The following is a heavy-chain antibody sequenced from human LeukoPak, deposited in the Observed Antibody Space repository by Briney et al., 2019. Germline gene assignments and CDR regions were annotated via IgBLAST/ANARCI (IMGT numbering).Heavy chain of an antibody. Sequence: GGSLRLSCAASGFTFSDYYMSWIRQAPGKGLEWVSYISSSGSTIYYADSVKGRFTISRDNAKNSLYLHMNSLRAEDTAVYYCARDLDGYNYYFDYWGQGTLVTVSS. CDR3: ARDLDGYNYYFDY. D-gene: IGHD5-24*01. J-gene: IGHJ4*02. CDR1: GFTFSDYY. V-gene: IGHV3-11*01. CDR2: ISSSGSTI.